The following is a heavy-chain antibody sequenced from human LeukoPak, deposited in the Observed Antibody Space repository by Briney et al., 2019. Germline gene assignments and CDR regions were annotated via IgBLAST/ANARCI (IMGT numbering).Heavy chain of an antibody. V-gene: IGHV3-7*01. CDR1: GFTFSSYW. CDR3: ARAGQEWFGELGFDQ. Sequence: GGSLRLSCVGSGFTFSSYWMSWVRQAPGKGLEWVANIKKDGSEKYYVDSVKGRFTISRDNAKNSLYLQMNSLRAEDTAVYYCARAGQEWFGELGFDQWGQGTLVIVSS. CDR2: IKKDGSEK. J-gene: IGHJ4*02. D-gene: IGHD3-10*01.